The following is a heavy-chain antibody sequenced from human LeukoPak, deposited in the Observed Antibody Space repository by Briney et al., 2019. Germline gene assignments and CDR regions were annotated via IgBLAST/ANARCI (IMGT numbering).Heavy chain of an antibody. J-gene: IGHJ4*02. Sequence: PSETLSLTCAVYGGSFSGYYWSWIRQPPGKGLEWIGEINHSGSTNYNPSLKSRVTISVDTSKNQFSLKLSSVTAADTAVYYCANHGGYRGDGYYFGYWGQGTLVTVSS. CDR1: GGSFSGYY. CDR3: ANHGGYRGDGYYFGY. D-gene: IGHD2-21*01. CDR2: INHSGST. V-gene: IGHV4-34*01.